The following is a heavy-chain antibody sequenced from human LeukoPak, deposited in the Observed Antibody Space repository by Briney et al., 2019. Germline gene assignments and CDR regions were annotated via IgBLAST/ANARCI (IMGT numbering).Heavy chain of an antibody. Sequence: GGSLRLSCAVSGFTFSNYEMNWVRQAPGKGLEWVSYISTSGSIIYYTDSVKGRFTISRDNAKNSLYLQMNILRAEDTAVYYCARIPRGCSFGLNGLDVWGQGTTVTVSS. J-gene: IGHJ6*02. CDR2: ISTSGSII. V-gene: IGHV3-48*03. CDR3: ARIPRGCSFGLNGLDV. CDR1: GFTFSNYE. D-gene: IGHD3-3*02.